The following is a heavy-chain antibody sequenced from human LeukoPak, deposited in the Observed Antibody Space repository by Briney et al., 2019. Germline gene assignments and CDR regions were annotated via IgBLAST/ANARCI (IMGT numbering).Heavy chain of an antibody. V-gene: IGHV4-39*07. D-gene: IGHD1-26*01. CDR2: IYYSGST. CDR1: GGSISSSSYY. J-gene: IGHJ4*02. Sequence: PSETLSLTCTVSGGSISSSSYYWGWIRQPPGKGLEWIGSIYYSGSTYYNPSLKSRVTISVDTSKNQFSLKLSSVTAAGTAVYYCARLSGGLGYFDYWGQGTLVTVSS. CDR3: ARLSGGLGYFDY.